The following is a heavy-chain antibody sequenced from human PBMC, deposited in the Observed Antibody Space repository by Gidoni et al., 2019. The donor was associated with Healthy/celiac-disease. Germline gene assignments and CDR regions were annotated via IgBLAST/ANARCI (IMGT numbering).Heavy chain of an antibody. Sequence: QVQLVQSGAEVMKPGASVKVSCKVSGFTLTEFSMHWVRQAPGKGLEWMGGFDPEDGETIYAQKFQGRVTITEDTSTDTAYMELSSLRSEDTAVYYCATDGCYYDSSGYFSLDYWGQGTLVTVSS. CDR1: GFTLTEFS. J-gene: IGHJ4*02. V-gene: IGHV1-24*01. CDR2: FDPEDGET. CDR3: ATDGCYYDSSGYFSLDY. D-gene: IGHD3-22*01.